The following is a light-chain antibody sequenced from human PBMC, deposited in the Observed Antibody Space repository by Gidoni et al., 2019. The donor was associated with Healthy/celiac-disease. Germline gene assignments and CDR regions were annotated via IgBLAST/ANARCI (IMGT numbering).Light chain of an antibody. V-gene: IGLV3-19*01. J-gene: IGLJ2*01. CDR2: GKN. Sequence: SSELTQDPAVSVALGQTDRITCQGESLRSYYASWYQQKPGQAPVLVIYGKNNRPSGIPDRFSGSSSGNTASLTITGAQAEDEADYYCNSRDSSGNHHVVFGGGTKLTVL. CDR1: SLRSYY. CDR3: NSRDSSGNHHVV.